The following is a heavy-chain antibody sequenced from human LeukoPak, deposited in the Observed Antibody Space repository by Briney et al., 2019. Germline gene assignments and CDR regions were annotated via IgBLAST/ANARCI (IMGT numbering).Heavy chain of an antibody. D-gene: IGHD3-22*01. V-gene: IGHV1-69*13. CDR2: IIPIFGTA. CDR1: GGTFSSYA. CDR3: ARDPVDSSGYYSPFYFDY. J-gene: IGHJ4*02. Sequence: ASVKVSCKASGGTFSSYAISWVRQAPGQGLEWMGGIIPIFGTANYARKFQGRVTITADESTSTAYMELSSLRSEDTAVYYCARDPVDSSGYYSPFYFDYWGQGTLVTVSS.